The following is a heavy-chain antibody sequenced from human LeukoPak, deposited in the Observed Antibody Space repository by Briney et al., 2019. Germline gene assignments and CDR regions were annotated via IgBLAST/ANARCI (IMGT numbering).Heavy chain of an antibody. J-gene: IGHJ4*02. V-gene: IGHV3-21*01. D-gene: IGHD6-19*01. CDR3: ERGRSGWGFDN. Sequence: DSVKGRFTISRDNAKNSLSLQMNSLRAEDTAVYYCERGRSGWGFDNWGQGSLVTVSS.